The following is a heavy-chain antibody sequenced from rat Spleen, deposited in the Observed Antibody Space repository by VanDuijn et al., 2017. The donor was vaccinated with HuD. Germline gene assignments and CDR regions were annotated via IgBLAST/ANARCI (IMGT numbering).Heavy chain of an antibody. CDR2: LSYDASAP. Sequence: EVQLVESDGGLVQPGRSLKLSCAASGFTFSDYYMAWVRQAPTKGLEWVATLSYDASAPYYRDSVKGRFTISRDIAKSTLYLQMDSLGSEDTATYYCARRHYGYTDYFDYWGQGVMVTVSS. CDR3: ARRHYGYTDYFDY. D-gene: IGHD1-11*01. CDR1: GFTFSDYY. J-gene: IGHJ2*01. V-gene: IGHV5-29*01.